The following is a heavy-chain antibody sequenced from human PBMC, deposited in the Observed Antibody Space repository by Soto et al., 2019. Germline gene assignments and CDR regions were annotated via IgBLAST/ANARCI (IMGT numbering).Heavy chain of an antibody. CDR1: GFTFSSYA. J-gene: IGHJ4*02. D-gene: IGHD4-17*01. Sequence: QVQLVESGGGVVQPGRSRRLSCAASGFTFSSYAMHWVRQAPGKGLEWVAVISYDGSNKYYADSVQGRFTISRDNSKNTLYLQMNSLRAEDTAVYFCARDYGDYDYLDYWGQGTPVTVSS. CDR2: ISYDGSNK. CDR3: ARDYGDYDYLDY. V-gene: IGHV3-30-3*01.